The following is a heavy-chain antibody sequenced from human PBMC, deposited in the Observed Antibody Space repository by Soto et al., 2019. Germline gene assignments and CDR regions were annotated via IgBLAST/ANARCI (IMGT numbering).Heavy chain of an antibody. CDR3: ARDSVEYGYRTGGLDY. CDR1: GFTVSSNY. Sequence: PGGSLRLSCVASGFTVSSNYMSWVRQAPGKGLEWVSVIYSGGSTYYADSVKGRFTISRHNSKNTLYLQMNSLRAEDTAVYYCARDSVEYGYRTGGLDYWGQGTLVTVPS. J-gene: IGHJ4*02. CDR2: IYSGGST. D-gene: IGHD2-8*02. V-gene: IGHV3-53*04.